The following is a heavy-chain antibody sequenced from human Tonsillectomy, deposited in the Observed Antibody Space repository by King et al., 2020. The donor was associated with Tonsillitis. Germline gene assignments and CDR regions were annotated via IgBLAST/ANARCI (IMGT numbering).Heavy chain of an antibody. CDR1: RGSITSDGFY. J-gene: IGHJ4*02. CDR3: ARGDGYYFDH. V-gene: IGHV4-31*01. CDR2: IYYSGTT. D-gene: IGHD5-24*01. Sequence: VQLQESGPGLVKPSQTLSLTCTVSRGSITSDGFYWNWIRQHPGKGLEWIGNIYYSGTTFYTPSLKSLVSISVDTSKSQFSLKLNSVTAADTAVYYCARGDGYYFDHWGQGTLVTVSS.